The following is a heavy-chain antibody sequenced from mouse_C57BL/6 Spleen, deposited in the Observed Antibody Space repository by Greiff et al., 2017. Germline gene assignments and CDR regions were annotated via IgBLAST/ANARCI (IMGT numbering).Heavy chain of an antibody. D-gene: IGHD2-5*01. CDR3: ARQAYYSNYGYFDV. V-gene: IGHV5-9*01. J-gene: IGHJ1*03. Sequence: EVKVVESGGGLVKPGGSLKLSCAASGFTFSSYTMSWVRQTPEKRLEWVATISGGGGNTYYPDSVKGRFTISRDNAKNTLYLQMSSLRSEDTALYYCARQAYYSNYGYFDVWGTGTTVTVSS. CDR2: ISGGGGNT. CDR1: GFTFSSYT.